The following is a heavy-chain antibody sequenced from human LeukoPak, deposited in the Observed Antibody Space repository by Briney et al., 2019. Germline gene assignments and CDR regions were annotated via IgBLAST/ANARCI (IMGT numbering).Heavy chain of an antibody. D-gene: IGHD3-10*01. CDR3: AKQGTPLLWFGEAFDY. J-gene: IGHJ4*02. V-gene: IGHV3-23*01. Sequence: GGSLRLSCAASGFTFSSYAMSWVRQAPGKGLEWVSAISGSGGSTYYADSVKGRFTISRDNSKNTLYLHMNSLRAEDTAVYYCAKQGTPLLWFGEAFDYWGQGTLVTVSS. CDR1: GFTFSSYA. CDR2: ISGSGGST.